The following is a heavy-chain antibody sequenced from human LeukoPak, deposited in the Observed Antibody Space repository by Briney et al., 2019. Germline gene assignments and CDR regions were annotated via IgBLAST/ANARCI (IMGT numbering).Heavy chain of an antibody. Sequence: GRSLRLSCAASGFTFSSYGMHWVRQAPGKGLEWVAVISYDGSNKYYADSVKGRFTISRDNSKNTLYLQMNSLRAEDTAVYYCAKEHSSSWYPGMDVWGQGTTVTVSS. D-gene: IGHD6-13*01. CDR1: GFTFSSYG. V-gene: IGHV3-30*18. CDR3: AKEHSSSWYPGMDV. J-gene: IGHJ6*02. CDR2: ISYDGSNK.